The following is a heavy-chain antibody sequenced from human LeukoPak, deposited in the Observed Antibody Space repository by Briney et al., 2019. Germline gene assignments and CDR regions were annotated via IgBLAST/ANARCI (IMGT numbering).Heavy chain of an antibody. CDR2: ISVSGDST. CDR1: GFTFNNYA. D-gene: IGHD5-12*01. J-gene: IGHJ4*02. CDR3: ARGHDYDYFDF. Sequence: GGSLRLSCAASGFTFNNYAMSWVRQAPGKGLEWVSGISVSGDSTYYADSVKGRFTISRDNSKNTLYVQTNSLRAEDTAIYYCARGHDYDYFDFWGQGTLVTVSS. V-gene: IGHV3-23*01.